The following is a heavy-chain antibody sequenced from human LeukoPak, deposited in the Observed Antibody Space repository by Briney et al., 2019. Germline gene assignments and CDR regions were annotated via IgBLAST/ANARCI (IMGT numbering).Heavy chain of an antibody. D-gene: IGHD4-17*01. V-gene: IGHV1-18*01. CDR1: GGTFSSYA. CDR2: ISTYNGNT. Sequence: GASVMVSCKASGGTFSSYAISWVRQAPGQGLEWMGWISTYNGNTNYAQKLQDRVTMTTDTSTSTAYMELRSLRSDDTAVYYCARDSGYGDYVGNPWGQGTLVTVSS. J-gene: IGHJ5*02. CDR3: ARDSGYGDYVGNP.